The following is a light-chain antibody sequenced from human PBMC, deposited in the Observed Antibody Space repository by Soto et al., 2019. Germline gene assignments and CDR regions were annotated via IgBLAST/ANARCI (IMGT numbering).Light chain of an antibody. CDR3: RQYNNWPPLT. Sequence: EIVMTQSLATLSVSPGERATLSCRASQSVSSNLAWYQQKPGQAPRLLIYGASTRATGIPARFSGSGSGTEFTLTISSLQSEDFAVYYCRQYNNWPPLTFGGGTKVEIK. V-gene: IGKV3-15*01. J-gene: IGKJ4*01. CDR1: QSVSSN. CDR2: GAS.